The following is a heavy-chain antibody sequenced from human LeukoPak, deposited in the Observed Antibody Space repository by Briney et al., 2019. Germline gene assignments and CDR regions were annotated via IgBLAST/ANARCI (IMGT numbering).Heavy chain of an antibody. D-gene: IGHD1-26*01. Sequence: ASVKVSCKASGYTFTGYYMHWVRQAPGQGLEWMGWINPNSGGTNYAQKFQGRVTMTRDTSISTAYMELSRLRSDDTAVYYCARDLIPFGGATTGFDYWGQGTPVTASS. CDR3: ARDLIPFGGATTGFDY. J-gene: IGHJ4*02. CDR1: GYTFTGYY. V-gene: IGHV1-2*02. CDR2: INPNSGGT.